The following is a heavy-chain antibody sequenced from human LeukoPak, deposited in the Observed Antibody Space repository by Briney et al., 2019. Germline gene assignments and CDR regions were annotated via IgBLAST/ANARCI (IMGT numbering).Heavy chain of an antibody. D-gene: IGHD3-9*01. J-gene: IGHJ4*02. CDR1: GFTFSSYW. V-gene: IGHV3-74*01. CDR2: INSDGSST. CDR3: ARDSLSDYDILTELGY. Sequence: GGSLRLSCAASGFTFSSYWMHWVRQAPGKGLVWVSRINSDGSSTSYADSVKGGFTISRDNAKNTLYLQMNSLRAEDTAVYYCARDSLSDYDILTELGYWGQGTLVTVSS.